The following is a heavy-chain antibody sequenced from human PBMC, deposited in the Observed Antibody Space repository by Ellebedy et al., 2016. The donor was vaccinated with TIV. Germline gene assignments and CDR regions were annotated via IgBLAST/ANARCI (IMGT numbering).Heavy chain of an antibody. D-gene: IGHD3-16*01. CDR1: GYTFTSYY. CDR2: INPSGGRT. V-gene: IGHV1-46*01. Sequence: ASVKVSCXASGYTFTSYYMHWVRQAPGQGLEWMGIINPSGGRTSYAQKFQGRVIMTRDTSTSTVYMELSSLRSEDTAVYYCARDLFGGVTADYWGQGTLVTVSS. J-gene: IGHJ4*02. CDR3: ARDLFGGVTADY.